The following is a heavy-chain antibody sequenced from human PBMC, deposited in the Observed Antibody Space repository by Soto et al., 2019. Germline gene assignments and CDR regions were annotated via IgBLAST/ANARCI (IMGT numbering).Heavy chain of an antibody. D-gene: IGHD3-9*01. Sequence: ASVKVSCKASGVTFSSYTISWVRQAPGQGLEWMGRIIPILGIANYAQKFQGRVTITADKSTSTAYMELSSLRSEDTAVYYCARGYRRGYDILTGYSRWGQGTLVTVSS. CDR3: ARGYRRGYDILTGYSR. V-gene: IGHV1-69*02. CDR1: GVTFSSYT. J-gene: IGHJ4*02. CDR2: IIPILGIA.